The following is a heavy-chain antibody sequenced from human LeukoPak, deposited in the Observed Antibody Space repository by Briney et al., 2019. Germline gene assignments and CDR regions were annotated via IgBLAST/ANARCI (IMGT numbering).Heavy chain of an antibody. CDR1: GYTFTSYY. V-gene: IGHV1-46*01. D-gene: IGHD2-15*01. CDR2: INPSGGST. Sequence: ASVTVSCKASGYTFTSYYMHWVRQPPGQGLEWMGVINPSGGSTSYAQKFQGRVTMTRDTSTSTVYMELSSLRSEDTAVYYCARGGYCSGGSCYLEEAEGWFDPRGQGNLVTVSS. J-gene: IGHJ5*02. CDR3: ARGGYCSGGSCYLEEAEGWFDP.